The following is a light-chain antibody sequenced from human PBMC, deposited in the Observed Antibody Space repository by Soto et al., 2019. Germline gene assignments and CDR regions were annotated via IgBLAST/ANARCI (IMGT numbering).Light chain of an antibody. Sequence: QSVLTQPPSASGTPGQRVTISCSGSSSNIGSNTVNWYQQLPGTAPKVLIYSNGHRPSGVPGRFSGSKSGTSASLAISGLQSEDEADYYCAAWDDSLNGPVFGGGTKLTVL. CDR3: AAWDDSLNGPV. V-gene: IGLV1-44*01. J-gene: IGLJ3*02. CDR1: SSNIGSNT. CDR2: SNG.